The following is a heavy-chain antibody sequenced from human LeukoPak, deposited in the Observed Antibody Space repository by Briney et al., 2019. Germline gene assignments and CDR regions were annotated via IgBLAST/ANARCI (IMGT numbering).Heavy chain of an antibody. J-gene: IGHJ4*02. V-gene: IGHV1-2*06. CDR3: ARDRVGSGWPRPYYFEI. CDR1: GYTFTGYY. CDR2: INPNTGAT. D-gene: IGHD6-19*01. Sequence: ASVTVSCKPSGYTFTGYYLHWVRQAPGQGPEWMGRINPNTGATMYSQKFQGRVTMTRDTSVSTGYMELRSLTSDDSAVYYCARDRVGSGWPRPYYFEIWGQGNLVTVSS.